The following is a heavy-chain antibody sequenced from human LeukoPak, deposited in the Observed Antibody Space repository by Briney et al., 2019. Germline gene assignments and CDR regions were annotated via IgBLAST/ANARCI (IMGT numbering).Heavy chain of an antibody. D-gene: IGHD4-11*01. CDR3: ARDLTTVSWFDP. CDR1: GYTFTSYA. J-gene: IGHJ5*02. Sequence: ASVKVSCKASGYTFTSYAMHWVRQAPGQRLEWMGWTNAGNGNTKYSQKFQGRVTITRDTSASTAYMELSSLRSEDTAVYYCARDLTTVSWFDPWGQGTLVTVSS. CDR2: TNAGNGNT. V-gene: IGHV1-3*01.